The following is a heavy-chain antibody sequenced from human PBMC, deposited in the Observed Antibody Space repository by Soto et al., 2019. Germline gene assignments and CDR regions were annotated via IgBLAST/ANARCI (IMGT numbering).Heavy chain of an antibody. V-gene: IGHV3-53*01. D-gene: IGHD3-22*01. Sequence: EVQLVESGGGLIQPGGSLRLSCAASGFTVSSSYMSWVRQAPGKGLEWVPLIYSGGTTHYADSVKGRFTISRDKSNNTLYLQMNSLRAEDTAVYYCARDTYYSDNTNYHLFDYWGQGTLVTVSS. J-gene: IGHJ4*02. CDR2: IYSGGTT. CDR3: ARDTYYSDNTNYHLFDY. CDR1: GFTVSSSY.